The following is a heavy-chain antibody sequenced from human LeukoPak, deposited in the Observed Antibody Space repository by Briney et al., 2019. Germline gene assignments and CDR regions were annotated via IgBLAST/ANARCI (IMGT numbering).Heavy chain of an antibody. Sequence: GGSLRLSCAASGFTFSSYAMSWVRQAPGRGLEWVSAISGSGGSTYYADSVKGRFTISRDNSKNTLYLQMNSLRAEDTAVYYCAKDLSPRGYKYYFDYWGQGTLVTVSS. V-gene: IGHV3-23*01. CDR3: AKDLSPRGYKYYFDY. D-gene: IGHD3-10*01. CDR2: ISGSGGST. CDR1: GFTFSSYA. J-gene: IGHJ4*02.